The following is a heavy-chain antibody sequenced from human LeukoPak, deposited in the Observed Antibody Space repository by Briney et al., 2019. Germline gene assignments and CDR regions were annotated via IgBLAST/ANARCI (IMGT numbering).Heavy chain of an antibody. CDR3: AGAARRDIVLMVYAPMGDAFDI. D-gene: IGHD2-8*01. J-gene: IGHJ3*02. CDR1: GYTFTGYY. Sequence: GASVKVSCKASGYTFTGYYMHWVRQAPGQGLEWMGWINPNSGGTNYAQKFQGRVTMTRDTSISTAYMELSRLRSDDTAVYYCAGAARRDIVLMVYAPMGDAFDIWGQGTMVTVSS. V-gene: IGHV1-2*02. CDR2: INPNSGGT.